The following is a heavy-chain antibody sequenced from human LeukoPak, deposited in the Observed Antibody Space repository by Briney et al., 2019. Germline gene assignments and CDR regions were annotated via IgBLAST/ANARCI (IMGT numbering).Heavy chain of an antibody. CDR2: ITGRGGNT. V-gene: IGHV3-23*01. D-gene: IGHD6-19*01. Sequence: GGSLRLSCAPSGFTFSSFPMRWVRQAPGKGLQWVSGITGRGGNTYYAGSVEDRFIISRDNSKNTRSLQMDSLRAEETAVYYCARDRAVFDYWGQGTLVTDCS. CDR3: ARDRAVFDY. J-gene: IGHJ4*02. CDR1: GFTFSSFP.